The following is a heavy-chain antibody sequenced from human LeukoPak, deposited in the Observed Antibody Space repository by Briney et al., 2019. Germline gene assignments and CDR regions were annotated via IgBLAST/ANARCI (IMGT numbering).Heavy chain of an antibody. CDR3: TRGPSMVRGVLA. D-gene: IGHD3-10*01. CDR1: GFTFSSYG. Sequence: GGSLRLSCAASGFTFSSYGMNWVRQSPGKGLEWVSSISASTRYIYYADSVKGRFTISRDNAKNSLHLHMNSLRAEDTAVYYCTRGPSMVRGVLAWGQGTLVTVSS. V-gene: IGHV3-21*01. CDR2: ISASTRYI. J-gene: IGHJ5*02.